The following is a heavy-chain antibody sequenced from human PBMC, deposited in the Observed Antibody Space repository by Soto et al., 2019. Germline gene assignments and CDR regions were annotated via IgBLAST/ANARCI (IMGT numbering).Heavy chain of an antibody. CDR3: ARDGGGFGELLLNSYDAFDL. CDR2: ISYDGSNA. Sequence: PGGSLRHSCTASGFSFSTYAMYWVRQAPGKGLEWVAIISYDGSNAQYADSVKGRFTVARDNSKNTLYLQMHSLTAEDTAVYYCARDGGGFGELLLNSYDAFDLWGQGKLVTVSS. D-gene: IGHD3-10*01. V-gene: IGHV3-30*04. J-gene: IGHJ3*01. CDR1: GFSFSTYA.